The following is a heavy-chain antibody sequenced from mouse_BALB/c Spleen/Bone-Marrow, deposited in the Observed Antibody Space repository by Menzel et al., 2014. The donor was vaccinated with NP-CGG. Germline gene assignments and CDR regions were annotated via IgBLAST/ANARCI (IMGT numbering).Heavy chain of an antibody. CDR2: ISGYYGDA. Sequence: QVQLKQSGAKLVRPGVSVKISCKGSGYTFTDHAIHWVKRSHAKSLEWIGVISGYYGDAIYNQKFKGKATMAVDKSSSTAYMELARLTSEDSATYYCARSGKVRSAMDYWGQGTSVTVSS. V-gene: IGHV1S137*01. CDR1: GYTFTDHA. CDR3: ARSGKVRSAMDY. J-gene: IGHJ4*01. D-gene: IGHD2-14*01.